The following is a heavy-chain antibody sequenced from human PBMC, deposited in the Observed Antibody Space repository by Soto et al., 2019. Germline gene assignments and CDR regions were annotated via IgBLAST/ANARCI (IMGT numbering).Heavy chain of an antibody. D-gene: IGHD2-8*02. CDR3: ARHSCNGGVCQGSPYCFDY. J-gene: IGHJ4*02. CDR2: IYYSGGS. CDR1: GGSISRSTYY. Sequence: QLQLQESGPGLVKPSETLSLSCNVSGGSISRSTYYWVWIRQTPGKGLEWIGSIYYSGGSYYNPSLKSRVSTSVDTSENHFSLKLSSVTAAGPAIYDCARHSCNGGVCQGSPYCFDYWGQGYLVTVSS. V-gene: IGHV4-39*01.